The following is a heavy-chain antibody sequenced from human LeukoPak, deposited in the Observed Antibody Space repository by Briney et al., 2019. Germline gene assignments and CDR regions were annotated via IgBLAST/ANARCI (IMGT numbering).Heavy chain of an antibody. J-gene: IGHJ4*02. CDR2: ISPGGSS. CDR3: ARDESKYNDVLTGYDYFYY. V-gene: IGHV4-34*01. CDR1: GGSFSRYY. Sequence: KTSETLSLTCTVSGGSFSRYYWTWIRQPPGKGLEWIGEISPGGSSHYNPSLKSRVTMSVDTSENQFSLKLTSVTAADTAVYYCARDESKYNDVLTGYDYFYYWGQGTPVTVSS. D-gene: IGHD3-9*01.